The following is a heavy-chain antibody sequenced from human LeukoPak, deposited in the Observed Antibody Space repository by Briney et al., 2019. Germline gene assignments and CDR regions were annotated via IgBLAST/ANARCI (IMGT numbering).Heavy chain of an antibody. D-gene: IGHD6-19*01. CDR1: GFTFSSHW. Sequence: PGGSLRLSCAASGFTFSSHWMSWVRQAPGKGLEWVANINQGGSEKYYVDSVKGRFTISRDNAKNSLYLQMSSLRAEDTAIYYCAKVDSYNSGWLDYWGQGTLVTVSS. CDR2: INQGGSEK. V-gene: IGHV3-7*04. J-gene: IGHJ4*02. CDR3: AKVDSYNSGWLDY.